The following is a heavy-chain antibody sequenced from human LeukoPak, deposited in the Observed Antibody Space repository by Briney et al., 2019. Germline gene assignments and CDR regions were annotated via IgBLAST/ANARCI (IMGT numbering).Heavy chain of an antibody. CDR3: AREGGGYYCDF. J-gene: IGHJ4*02. Sequence: GGSLRLPCAASGFTFSRSWMSWVRQAPGKGLEWVANIKQDGSEKYYVDSVKGRFTISRDNAKNSLYLQMNGLRADDTAVYYCAREGGGYYCDFWGQGTLVTVSS. CDR2: IKQDGSEK. D-gene: IGHD3-3*01. CDR1: GFTFSRSW. V-gene: IGHV3-7*01.